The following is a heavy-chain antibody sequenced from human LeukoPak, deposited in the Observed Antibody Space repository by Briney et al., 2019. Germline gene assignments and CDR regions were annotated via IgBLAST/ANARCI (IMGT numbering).Heavy chain of an antibody. CDR2: IRYDGSNK. CDR1: GFTFSSYG. Sequence: GGSLRLSCAASGFTFSSYGMHWVRQAPGKGLEWVAFIRYDGSNKYYADSVKGRFTISRDNSKNTLYLQMNSLRAEDTAVYYCAKDTYYDFWSGYYIGYTDFDYWGQGTLVTVSS. J-gene: IGHJ4*02. CDR3: AKDTYYDFWSGYYIGYTDFDY. D-gene: IGHD3-3*01. V-gene: IGHV3-30*02.